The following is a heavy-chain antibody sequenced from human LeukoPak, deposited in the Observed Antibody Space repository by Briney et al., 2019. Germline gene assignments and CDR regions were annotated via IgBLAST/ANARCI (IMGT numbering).Heavy chain of an antibody. V-gene: IGHV1-18*01. CDR1: GYTFTSYC. CDR3: ARGRKNYCSGGSCYLNWFDP. Sequence: ASVKVSCKASGYTFTSYCISWVRQALGQGLEWRGGISAYNGNTNYAQELQGRVTMTTDTSTSTAYMELRSLRSDDTAVYYRARGRKNYCSGGSCYLNWFDPWGQGTLVTVSS. J-gene: IGHJ5*02. CDR2: ISAYNGNT. D-gene: IGHD2-15*01.